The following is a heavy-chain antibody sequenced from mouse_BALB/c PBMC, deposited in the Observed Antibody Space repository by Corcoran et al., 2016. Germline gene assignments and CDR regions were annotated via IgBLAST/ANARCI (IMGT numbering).Heavy chain of an antibody. V-gene: IGHV1S56*01. J-gene: IGHJ4*01. Sequence: QVQLQQSGPELVKHGALVKISCKTSGFTFTSYDINWVRQGPGQGLEWIGWISPGDGSSKYNEKFRCKATLTADKSSNTAYMQLSGLTSENSAVYFCSRGLDYWGQGTSVTVSS. CDR1: GFTFTSYD. CDR3: SRGLDY. CDR2: ISPGDGSS.